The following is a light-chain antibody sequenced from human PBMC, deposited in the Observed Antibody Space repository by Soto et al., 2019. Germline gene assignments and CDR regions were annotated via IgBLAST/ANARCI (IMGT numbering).Light chain of an antibody. V-gene: IGLV4-69*01. Sequence: QLVLTQSPSASASLGASVKLTCSLSSGHSSNAIAWHQQRPQKGPRYLMKVKSDGSHTKGDGVPDRFSGSSSGTERHLIISSLQSEDEADYYCQTWGTGIQGVFGGGTKLTVL. J-gene: IGLJ3*02. CDR3: QTWGTGIQGV. CDR2: VKSDGSH. CDR1: SGHSSNA.